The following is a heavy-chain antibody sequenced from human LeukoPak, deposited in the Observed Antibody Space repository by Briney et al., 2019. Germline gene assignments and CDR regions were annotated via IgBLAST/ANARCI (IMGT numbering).Heavy chain of an antibody. CDR1: GFTFSSYA. CDR3: ARENRVYTNGWFDAFDI. Sequence: PGGSLRLSCAASGFTFSSYAMSWVRQAPGKGLEWVSTISGSGESTYYADSVKGRFTISRHNSKNTLFLQMNSLRTEDTAVYYCARENRVYTNGWFDAFDIWGQGTMVTVSS. V-gene: IGHV3-23*01. D-gene: IGHD6-19*01. J-gene: IGHJ3*02. CDR2: ISGSGEST.